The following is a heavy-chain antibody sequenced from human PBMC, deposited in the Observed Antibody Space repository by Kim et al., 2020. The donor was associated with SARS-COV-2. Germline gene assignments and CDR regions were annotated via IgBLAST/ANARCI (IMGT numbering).Heavy chain of an antibody. D-gene: IGHD4-17*01. Sequence: GGSLRLSCAASGFTFSDYYMSWIRQAPGKGLEWVSYISSSSSYTNYADSVKGRFTISRDNAKNSLYLQMNSLRAEDTAVYYCARDQAPMTTVTTLSAAFDYWGQGTLVTVSS. CDR1: GFTFSDYY. J-gene: IGHJ4*02. V-gene: IGHV3-11*05. CDR2: ISSSSSYT. CDR3: ARDQAPMTTVTTLSAAFDY.